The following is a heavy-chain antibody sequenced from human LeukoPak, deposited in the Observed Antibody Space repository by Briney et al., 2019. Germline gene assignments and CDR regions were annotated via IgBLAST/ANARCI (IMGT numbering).Heavy chain of an antibody. Sequence: PGGSLRLSCAASGFPFSNYAMSWVRQALGKGLKWVATVNDNGAATYYADSVKGRFTISRDNSYNTVSLQMNGLRDEDTGVYYCAKGLKTGVGPYMGYHYYMDVWGKGATVTVSS. J-gene: IGHJ6*03. CDR3: AKGLKTGVGPYMGYHYYMDV. D-gene: IGHD3-16*01. CDR2: VNDNGAAT. CDR1: GFPFSNYA. V-gene: IGHV3-23*01.